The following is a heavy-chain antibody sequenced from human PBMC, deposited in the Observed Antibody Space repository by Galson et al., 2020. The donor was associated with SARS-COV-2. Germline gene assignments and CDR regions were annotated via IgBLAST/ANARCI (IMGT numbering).Heavy chain of an antibody. CDR1: GFTFSSYS. Sequence: NSGGSLRLSCAASGFTFSSYSMNWVRQAPGKGLEWVSSISSSSSYIYYADSVKGRFTISRDNAKNSLYLQMNSLRAEDTAVYYCAGVAANLPTTYYYYGMDVWGQGTTVTVSS. V-gene: IGHV3-21*01. CDR3: AGVAANLPTTYYYYGMDV. J-gene: IGHJ6*02. D-gene: IGHD2-15*01. CDR2: ISSSSSYI.